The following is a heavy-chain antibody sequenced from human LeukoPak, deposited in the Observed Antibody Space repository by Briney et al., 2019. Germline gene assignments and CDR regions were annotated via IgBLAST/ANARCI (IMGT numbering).Heavy chain of an antibody. Sequence: SETLSLTCTVSGASISNSAYYWGWIRQPPGKGLEWIGNIYHSGSTYYNPSLKSRVTISVDTSKNQFSLKLTSVTAADTAVYYCARIDEYVWVSYPWGQGTLVTVSS. CDR2: IYHSGST. D-gene: IGHD3-16*01. CDR1: GASISNSAYY. CDR3: ARIDEYVWVSYP. V-gene: IGHV4-39*01. J-gene: IGHJ5*02.